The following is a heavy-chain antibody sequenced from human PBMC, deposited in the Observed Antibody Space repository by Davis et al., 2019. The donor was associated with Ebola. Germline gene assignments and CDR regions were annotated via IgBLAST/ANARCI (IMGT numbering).Heavy chain of an antibody. Sequence: SETLSLTCTVSGGSISGYSWSWIRQPPGKGLEWIGEINHSGSTNYNPSLKSRVTISVDKSKNQFSLKLSSVTAADTAVYYCARDFGYSGSYFDYWGQGTLVTVSS. CDR1: GGSISGYS. J-gene: IGHJ4*02. CDR3: ARDFGYSGSYFDY. V-gene: IGHV4-34*01. D-gene: IGHD1-26*01. CDR2: INHSGST.